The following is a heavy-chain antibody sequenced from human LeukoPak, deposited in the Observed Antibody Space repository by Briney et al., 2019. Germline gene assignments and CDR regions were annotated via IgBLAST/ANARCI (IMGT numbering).Heavy chain of an antibody. V-gene: IGHV3-30*02. Sequence: GGSLRLSCAASGFTFSSYGMHWVRQAPGKGLEWVAFIRYDGSNKYYADSVKGRFTISRDNSKNTLYLQMNSLRAEDTAMYYCAKDDYDFWSGQRYYYMDVWGKGTTVTVSS. J-gene: IGHJ6*03. D-gene: IGHD3-3*01. CDR1: GFTFSSYG. CDR3: AKDDYDFWSGQRYYYMDV. CDR2: IRYDGSNK.